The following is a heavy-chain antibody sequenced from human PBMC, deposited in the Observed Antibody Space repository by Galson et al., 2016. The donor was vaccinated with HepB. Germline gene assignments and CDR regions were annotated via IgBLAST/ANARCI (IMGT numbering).Heavy chain of an antibody. Sequence: SLRLSCAASGFIFDDYAMHWVRQAPGKGLEWVAGISWNSGNIGYADSVKGRFTISRDNGKNSLYLQMDSLRPEDTALYYCAKSEGNCGGDCYFVFWYFDLWGRGTLVTVSS. CDR2: ISWNSGNI. V-gene: IGHV3-9*01. CDR3: AKSEGNCGGDCYFVFWYFDL. J-gene: IGHJ2*01. D-gene: IGHD2-21*02. CDR1: GFIFDDYA.